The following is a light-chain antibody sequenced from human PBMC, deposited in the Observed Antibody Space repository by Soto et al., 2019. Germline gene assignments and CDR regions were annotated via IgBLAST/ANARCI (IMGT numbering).Light chain of an antibody. Sequence: EIVLTQSPGTLSLSPGERATLSCRARQSVSNNYLAWYQQKPGQAPRLLIYGASNRATGIPDRFSGSGSGTDFTLTISRREPEDFAVYYCQQYGSLSWTFGQGTKVDIK. CDR2: GAS. V-gene: IGKV3-20*01. CDR1: QSVSNNY. J-gene: IGKJ1*01. CDR3: QQYGSLSWT.